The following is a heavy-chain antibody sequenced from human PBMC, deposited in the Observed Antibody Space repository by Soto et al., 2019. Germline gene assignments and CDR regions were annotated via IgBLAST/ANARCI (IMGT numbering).Heavy chain of an antibody. V-gene: IGHV3-33*01. D-gene: IGHD4-4*01. CDR3: ARDGSHYDVDY. CDR2: IWNDGSTT. J-gene: IGHJ4*02. Sequence: LVESGGGVAQPGRSLRLSCATSGFSFGPSGMHWVRQAPGKGLEWVAIIWNDGSTTYYADSVRDRFTISRDNSKNTLYVQMNSLRDEDTAVYYCARDGSHYDVDYWGQGTLVTVSS. CDR1: GFSFGPSG.